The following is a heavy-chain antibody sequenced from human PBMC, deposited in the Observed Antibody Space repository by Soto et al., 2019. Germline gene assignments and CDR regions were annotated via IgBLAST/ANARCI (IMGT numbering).Heavy chain of an antibody. CDR1: GFTFTSSA. D-gene: IGHD2-21*02. CDR3: ARGGGIVVVTAPYDH. Sequence: SVKVSCKASGFTFTSSAVQWVRQARGQRLEWIGWIVVGSGNTNYAQKFQERVTITRDMSTSTAHMELSSLRSEDTAVYYCARGGGIVVVTAPYDHWGQGTLVTVSS. J-gene: IGHJ4*02. CDR2: IVVGSGNT. V-gene: IGHV1-58*01.